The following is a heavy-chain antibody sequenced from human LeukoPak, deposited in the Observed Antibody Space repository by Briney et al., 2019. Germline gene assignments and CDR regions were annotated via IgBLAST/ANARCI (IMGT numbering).Heavy chain of an antibody. CDR1: GGSFSGYY. V-gene: IGHV4-34*01. CDR2: INHSGST. CDR3: AGPHCYDSSGYYYYFDY. Sequence: SETLSLTCAVYGGSFSGYYWSWIRQPPGKGLEWIGEINHSGSTNYNPSLKSRVTISVDTSKNQFSLKLSSVTAADTAVYYCAGPHCYDSSGYYYYFDYWGQGTLVTVSS. J-gene: IGHJ4*02. D-gene: IGHD3-22*01.